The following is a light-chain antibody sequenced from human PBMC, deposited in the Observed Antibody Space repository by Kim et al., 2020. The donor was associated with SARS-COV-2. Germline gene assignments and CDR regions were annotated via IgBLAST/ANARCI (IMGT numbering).Light chain of an antibody. CDR1: GSNTEKEY. CDR3: AAWDDRVSGRV. Sequence: GQRFNSSCSVSGSNTEKEYVYWYQQVPETGPKVLSYRTNQRPSGVPDRFAGAKSGTAASLAISGLRSGDEAGYCCAAWDDRVSGRVFGGGTQLTVL. CDR2: RTN. J-gene: IGLJ3*02. V-gene: IGLV1-47*01.